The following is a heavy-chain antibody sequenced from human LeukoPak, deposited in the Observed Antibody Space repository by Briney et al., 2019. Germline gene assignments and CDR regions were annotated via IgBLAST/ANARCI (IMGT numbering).Heavy chain of an antibody. D-gene: IGHD2-15*01. CDR2: INGDGTST. CDR3: AKDVYDCSGGSCPQYYYVMDV. CDR1: GFTFSSYW. V-gene: IGHV3-74*01. Sequence: PGGSLRLSCAASGFTFSSYWMHWVRQGPGKGLVWVSRINGDGTSTNYADSVKGRFTISRDNAKNTLYLQMNSLRAEDTALYYCAKDVYDCSGGSCPQYYYVMDVWGQGTTVTVSS. J-gene: IGHJ6*02.